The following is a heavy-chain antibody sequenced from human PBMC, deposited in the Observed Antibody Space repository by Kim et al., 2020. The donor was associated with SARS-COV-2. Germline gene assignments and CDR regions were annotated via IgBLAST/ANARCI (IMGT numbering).Heavy chain of an antibody. V-gene: IGHV4-4*02. CDR2: IYHSGST. CDR1: GGSISSSNW. Sequence: SETLSLTCAVSGGSISSSNWWSWVRQPPGKGLEWIGEIYHSGSTNYNPSLKSRVTISVDKSKNQFSLKLSSVTAADTAVYYCARGLGTVTMSYYYYGMDVWGQGTTVTVSS. J-gene: IGHJ6*02. D-gene: IGHD4-17*01. CDR3: ARGLGTVTMSYYYYGMDV.